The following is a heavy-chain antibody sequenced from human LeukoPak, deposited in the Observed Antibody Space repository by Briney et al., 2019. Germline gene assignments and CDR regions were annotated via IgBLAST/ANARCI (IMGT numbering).Heavy chain of an antibody. CDR3: ARLTYYYDSSGYYLGPHDAFDI. J-gene: IGHJ3*02. CDR1: GYSFTSYW. Sequence: GESLKISCKGSGYSFTSYWIGWVRQMPGKGLEWMGIIYPGDSDTRYSPSFQGQVTISADKSISTAYLQWSSLKASDTAMYYCARLTYYYDSSGYYLGPHDAFDIWGQGTMVTVSS. D-gene: IGHD3-22*01. V-gene: IGHV5-51*01. CDR2: IYPGDSDT.